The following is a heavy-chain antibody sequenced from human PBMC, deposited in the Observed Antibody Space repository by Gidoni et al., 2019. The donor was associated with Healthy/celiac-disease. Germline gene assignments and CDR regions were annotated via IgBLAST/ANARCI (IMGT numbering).Heavy chain of an antibody. J-gene: IGHJ4*02. CDR1: GSSFTSYW. CDR3: ARQGYSSGWREDY. D-gene: IGHD6-19*01. V-gene: IGHV5-51*01. CDR2: IYPGDSDT. Sequence: EVQLVQSGAAVKKPGESLKISCTGSGSSFTSYWIGWVRQMPGKGREWMGIIYPGDSDTRYSPSFQGQVTISADKSISTAYLQLSSLKASDTAMYYCARQGYSSGWREDYGGQGTLVIVSS.